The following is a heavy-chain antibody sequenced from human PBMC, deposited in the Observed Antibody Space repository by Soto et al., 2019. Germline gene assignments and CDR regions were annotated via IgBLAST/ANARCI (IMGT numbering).Heavy chain of an antibody. J-gene: IGHJ4*02. Sequence: QVQLVQSGAEVKKPGSSVKVSCKASGGTFSSYASSWVRQAPGQGLEWMGGIIPICGTANYAQKFQGRVTITADESTSTAYMELSSLRSEDTAGYYCARVGYEVPQDYYFDYWGQGTLVTVSS. D-gene: IGHD1-1*01. V-gene: IGHV1-69*01. CDR1: GGTFSSYA. CDR3: ARVGYEVPQDYYFDY. CDR2: IIPICGTA.